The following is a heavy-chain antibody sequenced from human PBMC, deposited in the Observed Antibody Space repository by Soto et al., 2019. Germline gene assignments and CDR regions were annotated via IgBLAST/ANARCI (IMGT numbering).Heavy chain of an antibody. Sequence: EVQLLESGGGLVQPGGSLRVSCVASGFTFSTFDMSWARQAPGKGLEWVSGISASGGSTYYADSVKGRFTISRDNSKITLYLQMNSLRAEDTAVYHCAKGFYDSNYALDYWGQGTLVSVSS. CDR1: GFTFSTFD. J-gene: IGHJ4*02. CDR3: AKGFYDSNYALDY. CDR2: ISASGGST. D-gene: IGHD3-22*01. V-gene: IGHV3-23*01.